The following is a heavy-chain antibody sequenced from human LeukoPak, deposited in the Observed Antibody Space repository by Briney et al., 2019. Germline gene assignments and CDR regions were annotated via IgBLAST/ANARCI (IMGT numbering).Heavy chain of an antibody. J-gene: IGHJ4*02. CDR1: GYTFTSYG. CDR2: ISAYNGNT. D-gene: IGHD3-22*01. Sequence: ASVKVSCKSSGYTFTSYGISWVRQAPGQGLEWMGWISAYNGNTNYAQKLQGRVTMTTDTSTSTAYMELRSLRSDDTAVYYCARDRGSSGYYQANATDYWGQGTLVTVSS. CDR3: ARDRGSSGYYQANATDY. V-gene: IGHV1-18*01.